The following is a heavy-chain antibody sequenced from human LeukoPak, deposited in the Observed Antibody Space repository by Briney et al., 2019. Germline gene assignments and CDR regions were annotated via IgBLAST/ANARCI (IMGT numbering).Heavy chain of an antibody. CDR1: GFTFSSYG. J-gene: IGHJ3*02. CDR3: ARDKVDTTSDAFDI. CDR2: IWYDGSNK. V-gene: IGHV3-33*01. D-gene: IGHD5-18*01. Sequence: GRSLRLSCAASGFTFSSYGMHWVRQAPGKGLEWVAVIWYDGSNKYYADSVKGRFTISRDNSKNTLYLQMNSLRAEDTAVYYCARDKVDTTSDAFDIWGQGTMVTVSS.